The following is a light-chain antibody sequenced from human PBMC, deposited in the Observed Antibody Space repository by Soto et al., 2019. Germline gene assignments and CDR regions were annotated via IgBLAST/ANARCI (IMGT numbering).Light chain of an antibody. V-gene: IGKV3-11*01. CDR3: QQRSDWPRT. CDR2: DAS. CDR1: QSVSSY. J-gene: IGKJ4*01. Sequence: EIVLTQSPATLSLSPGERVTLSCRASQSVSSYFAWYQQKPGLAPRLLIYDASTRAAGIPARFSGSGSGTDFTLTISSLKPDDFAVYYCQQRSDWPRTFGGGTKVEIK.